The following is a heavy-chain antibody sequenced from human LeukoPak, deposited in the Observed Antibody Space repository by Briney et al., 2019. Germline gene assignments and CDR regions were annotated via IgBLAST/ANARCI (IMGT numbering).Heavy chain of an antibody. J-gene: IGHJ3*02. CDR3: AKDGDSSGYYPYAFDI. Sequence: GGSLRLSCAASGFTFSSYAMSWVRQAPGKGLEWVSAISGSGGSTYYADSVKGRFTISRDNSKNTLYLQMNSLRAEDTAVYYCAKDGDSSGYYPYAFDIWGQGTMVTVS. V-gene: IGHV3-23*01. CDR1: GFTFSSYA. D-gene: IGHD3-22*01. CDR2: ISGSGGST.